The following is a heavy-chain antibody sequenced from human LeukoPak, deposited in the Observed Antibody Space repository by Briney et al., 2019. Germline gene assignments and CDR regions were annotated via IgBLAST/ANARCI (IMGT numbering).Heavy chain of an antibody. J-gene: IGHJ5*02. CDR3: ARGYCNDKSCYYNP. CDR1: GSTFSDYS. CDR2: INSSSSAR. V-gene: IGHV3-48*01. Sequence: GGSLRLSCAASGSTFSDYSMNWVRQAPGKGLEWISYINSSSSARFFADSVKGRFTISRDNAENSLYLQMNNLRADDTAVYYCARGYCNDKSCYYNPWGQGTPVTVSS. D-gene: IGHD2-15*01.